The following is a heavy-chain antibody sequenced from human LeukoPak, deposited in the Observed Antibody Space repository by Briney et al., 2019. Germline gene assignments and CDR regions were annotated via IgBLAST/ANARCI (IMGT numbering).Heavy chain of an antibody. CDR3: ARDVGDILTGYSYYFDY. CDR2: IYSGGST. CDR1: GFTVSSNY. J-gene: IGHJ4*02. Sequence: GGSLRLSCAASGFTVSSNYMSWVRQAPGKGLEWVSVIYSGGSTYYADSVKGRFTISRDNSKNTLYLQMNSLRAEDTAVYYCARDVGDILTGYSYYFDYWGQGTLVTVSS. D-gene: IGHD3-9*01. V-gene: IGHV3-53*05.